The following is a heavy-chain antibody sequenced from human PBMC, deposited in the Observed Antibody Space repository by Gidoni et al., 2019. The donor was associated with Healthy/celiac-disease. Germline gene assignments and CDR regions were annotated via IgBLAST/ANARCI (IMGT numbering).Heavy chain of an antibody. D-gene: IGHD3-22*01. V-gene: IGHV5-51*01. Sequence: EVQLVQSGAEVKKPGESLKITCKGSGYSFTSYWIGWVRQMPGKGLEWRGIIYPGYSDTRYSPSFQGQVTSSADKSISTAYLQWSSLKASDTAMYYCARHGIVVSPKAFHYGMDVWGQGTTVTVSS. CDR3: ARHGIVVSPKAFHYGMDV. J-gene: IGHJ6*02. CDR2: IYPGYSDT. CDR1: GYSFTSYW.